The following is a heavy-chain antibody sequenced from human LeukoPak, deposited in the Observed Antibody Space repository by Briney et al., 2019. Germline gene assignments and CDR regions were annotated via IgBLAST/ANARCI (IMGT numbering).Heavy chain of an antibody. J-gene: IGHJ4*02. V-gene: IGHV3-7*01. CDR2: IKQDGSEK. Sequence: PGGSLRLSCAASGFTFSSYWMSWVRQAPGKGLEWVANIKQDGSEKYYVDSVKGRFTISRDNAKNSLYLQMNSLRAEDTAVYYCARAYKEDSGYDYVWERGFDYRGQATLVAVSS. CDR3: ARAYKEDSGYDYVWERGFDY. CDR1: GFTFSSYW. D-gene: IGHD5-12*01.